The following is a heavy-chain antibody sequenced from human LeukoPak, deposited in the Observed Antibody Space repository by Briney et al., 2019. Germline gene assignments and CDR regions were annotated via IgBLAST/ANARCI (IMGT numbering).Heavy chain of an antibody. CDR1: GASISSHY. J-gene: IGHJ6*03. Sequence: SETLSLTCSVSGASISSHYRSWIRQPPGKGLEWIGYIYYSVRTNYSPSLKSRVTISVDMPNNQFSLKMSSVTAADTAVYYCARTGDGYNYYNYYYMDVWGKGTTVTVTS. D-gene: IGHD5-24*01. CDR2: IYYSVRT. CDR3: ARTGDGYNYYNYYYMDV. V-gene: IGHV4-59*11.